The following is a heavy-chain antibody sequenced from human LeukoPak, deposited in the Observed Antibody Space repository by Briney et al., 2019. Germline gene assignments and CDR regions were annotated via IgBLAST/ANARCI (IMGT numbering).Heavy chain of an antibody. CDR3: ARGGGSSWRVLDY. CDR1: GYTFTTYW. V-gene: IGHV5-51*01. D-gene: IGHD6-13*01. Sequence: GESLKISCRISGYTFTTYWTAWVRQLPGQGLEWMGIIYPDDSDTRYSPSFQGQVTISADKSITTAYLQWSSLKASDTAIYYCARGGGSSWRVLDYWGQETLVTVSS. J-gene: IGHJ4*02. CDR2: IYPDDSDT.